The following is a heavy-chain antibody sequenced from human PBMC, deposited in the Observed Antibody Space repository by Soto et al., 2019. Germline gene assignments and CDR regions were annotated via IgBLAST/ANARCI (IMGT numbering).Heavy chain of an antibody. D-gene: IGHD6-19*01. CDR3: ARDAIAGAGAFDY. CDR1: GYTYFSYG. J-gene: IGHJ4*02. CDR2: ISAFNAKT. V-gene: IGHV1-18*04. Sequence: QVQLVQSGAEVKKPGASVKVSCTASGYTYFSYGISWVRQAPGQGLEWLGWISAFNAKTNYAPKFQARVTLTTDASTSTGYMELRGLRSDDTAVYFCARDAIAGAGAFDYWGQGALVIVSS.